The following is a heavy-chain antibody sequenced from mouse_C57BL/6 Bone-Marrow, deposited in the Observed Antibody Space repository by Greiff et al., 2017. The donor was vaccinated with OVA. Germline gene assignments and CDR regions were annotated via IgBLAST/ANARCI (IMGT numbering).Heavy chain of an antibody. CDR3: ARYPAYYGSSYGYFDV. D-gene: IGHD1-1*01. J-gene: IGHJ1*03. CDR2: ISYSGST. V-gene: IGHV3-1*01. Sequence: EVMLVESGPGMVKPSQSLSLTCTVTGYSITSGYDWHWIRHFPGNKLEWMGYISYSGSTNYNPSLKSRISITHDTSKNHFFLKLNSVTTKDTATYYCARYPAYYGSSYGYFDVWGTGTTVTVSS. CDR1: GYSITSGYD.